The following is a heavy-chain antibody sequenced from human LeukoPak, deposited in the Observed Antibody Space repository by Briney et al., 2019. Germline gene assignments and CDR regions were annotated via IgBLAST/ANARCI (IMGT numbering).Heavy chain of an antibody. V-gene: IGHV4-39*07. CDR2: IYYSGST. Sequence: SETLSLTCTVSGGSISSSSYYWGWIRQPPGKGLEWIGSIYYSGSTYYNPSLKSRVTISVDTSKNQFSLKLSSVTAADTAVYYCARAPPLYYYGSGSSGNWFDPWGQGTLVTVSS. CDR3: ARAPPLYYYGSGSSGNWFDP. CDR1: GGSISSSSYY. D-gene: IGHD3-10*01. J-gene: IGHJ5*02.